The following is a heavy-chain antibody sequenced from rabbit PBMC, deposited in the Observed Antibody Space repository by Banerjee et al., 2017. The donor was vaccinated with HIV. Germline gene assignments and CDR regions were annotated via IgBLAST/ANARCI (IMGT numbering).Heavy chain of an antibody. D-gene: IGHD6-1*01. CDR1: GFDFSSNYF. J-gene: IGHJ6*01. CDR3: ASDLAGYGGMDL. V-gene: IGHV1S40*01. Sequence: QSLEESGGDLVQPEGSLILTCKASGFDFSSNYFMCWVRQAPGKGLEWIGCIGTGTGSTYYATWAKGRFTISKPSSTTVTLQMTSLTAADTATYFCASDLAGYGGMDLWGQGTLVTVS. CDR2: IGTGTGST.